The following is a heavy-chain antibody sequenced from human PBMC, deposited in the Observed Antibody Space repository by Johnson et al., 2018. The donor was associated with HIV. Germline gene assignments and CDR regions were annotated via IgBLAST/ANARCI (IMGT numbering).Heavy chain of an antibody. CDR3: ARDPGNGGRPFDAFDI. Sequence: VQLVESGGGLVQPGGSLRLSCAASGFTVNSNYINWVRQAPGKGLECVSGIYSGGRTYYADSVKGRFTISRDNSKNTVFLQMDSLRGEDTADYYCARDPGNGGRPFDAFDIWGQGTMVTVSS. V-gene: IGHV3-66*01. CDR2: IYSGGRT. D-gene: IGHD4-23*01. J-gene: IGHJ3*02. CDR1: GFTVNSNY.